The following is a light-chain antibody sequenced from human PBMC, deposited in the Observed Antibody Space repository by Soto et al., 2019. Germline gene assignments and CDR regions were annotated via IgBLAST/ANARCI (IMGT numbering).Light chain of an antibody. Sequence: QSALTQPASVSGSPGQSITISYTGTSSDVGGYNYVSWYQQHPGKAPKLMIYEVSNRPSGVSNRFSGSKSGNTASLTISGLQAEDEADYYCSSYTSSSPLVCGTGTKLTVL. CDR3: SSYTSSSPLV. J-gene: IGLJ1*01. CDR1: SSDVGGYNY. CDR2: EVS. V-gene: IGLV2-14*01.